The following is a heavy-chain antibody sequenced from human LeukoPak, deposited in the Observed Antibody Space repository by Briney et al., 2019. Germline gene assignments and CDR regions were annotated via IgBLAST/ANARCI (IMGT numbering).Heavy chain of an antibody. Sequence: GGSLRLSCTASGFTFGDYAMSWVRQAPGKGLEWVGFIRSKAYGGTTEYAASVKGRFTISRDDSKSIAYLQMNSLKTEDIAVYYCTRDNYGMDVWGQGTTVTVSS. J-gene: IGHJ6*02. V-gene: IGHV3-49*04. CDR1: GFTFGDYA. CDR3: TRDNYGMDV. CDR2: IRSKAYGGTT.